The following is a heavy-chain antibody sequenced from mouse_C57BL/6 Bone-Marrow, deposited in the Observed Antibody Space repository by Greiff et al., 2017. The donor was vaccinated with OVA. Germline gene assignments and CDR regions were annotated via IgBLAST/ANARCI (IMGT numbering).Heavy chain of an antibody. Sequence: DVKLVESGGGLVKPGGSLKLSCAASGFTFSSYAMSWVRQTPEKRLEWVATISDGGSYTYYPDNVKGRFTISRDNAKNNLYLQMSHLKSEDTAMYYCARRGLRRGGDFDYWGQGTTLTVSS. D-gene: IGHD2-4*01. V-gene: IGHV5-4*03. CDR2: ISDGGSYT. J-gene: IGHJ2*01. CDR3: ARRGLRRGGDFDY. CDR1: GFTFSSYA.